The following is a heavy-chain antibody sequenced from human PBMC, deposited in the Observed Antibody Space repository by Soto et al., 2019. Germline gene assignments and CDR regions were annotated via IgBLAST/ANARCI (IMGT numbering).Heavy chain of an antibody. Sequence: GGSLRLSCAASGFTVSSNYMSWVRQAPGKGLEWVSVIYSGGSTYYADSVKGRSTISRDNSKNTLYLQMVSLRAEDMAVYYCARDHDWNDGSDAFDIWGQGTMVTVSS. CDR2: IYSGGST. CDR3: ARDHDWNDGSDAFDI. D-gene: IGHD1-1*01. CDR1: GFTVSSNY. V-gene: IGHV3-53*05. J-gene: IGHJ3*02.